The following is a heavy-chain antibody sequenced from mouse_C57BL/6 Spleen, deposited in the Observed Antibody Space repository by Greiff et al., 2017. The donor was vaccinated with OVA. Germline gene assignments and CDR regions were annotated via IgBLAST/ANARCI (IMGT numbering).Heavy chain of an antibody. CDR1: GFSLTSYG. CDR2: IWGVGST. Sequence: VKLEESGPGLVAPSQSLSITCTVSGFSLTSYGVDWVRQSPGKGLEWLGVIWGVGSTNYNSALKSRLSISKDNSKSQVFLKMNSLQTDDTAMYYCASYYYGSSYGFAYWGQGTLVTVSA. J-gene: IGHJ3*01. D-gene: IGHD1-1*01. CDR3: ASYYYGSSYGFAY. V-gene: IGHV2-6*01.